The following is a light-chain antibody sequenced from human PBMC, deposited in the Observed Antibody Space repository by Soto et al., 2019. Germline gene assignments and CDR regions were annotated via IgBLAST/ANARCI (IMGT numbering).Light chain of an antibody. CDR3: CSYTSSSTLGV. CDR2: DVS. Sequence: QSALTQPASVSGSPGQSITISCTGTSSDVGVYNYVSWYQQHPGKAPKLIIYDVSNRPSGVSNRFSGSKSGNTASLTISGLQTEDEADYYCCSYTSSSTLGVFGGGTKLTVL. CDR1: SSDVGVYNY. V-gene: IGLV2-14*03. J-gene: IGLJ3*02.